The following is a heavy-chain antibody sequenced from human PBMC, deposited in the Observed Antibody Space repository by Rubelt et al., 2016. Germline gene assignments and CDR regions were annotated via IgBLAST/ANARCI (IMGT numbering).Heavy chain of an antibody. CDR3: ARSPRYDFEDNWFDP. J-gene: IGHJ5*02. Sequence: QVQLVQSGAEVKKPGASVKVSCKASGYTFTSYYMHWVRQAPGQGLEWMGIINPSGGSTSYDQKFQGRATMTRYTSTSTVYMELSSLRSEDTAVYYCARSPRYDFEDNWFDPWGQGTLVTVSS. D-gene: IGHD3-3*01. V-gene: IGHV1-46*01. CDR2: INPSGGST. CDR1: GYTFTSYY.